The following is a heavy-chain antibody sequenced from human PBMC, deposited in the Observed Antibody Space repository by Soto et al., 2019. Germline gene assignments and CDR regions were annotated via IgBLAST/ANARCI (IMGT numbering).Heavy chain of an antibody. CDR1: GYTFTTYG. CDR3: ARAAETRYYGMDV. V-gene: IGHV1-18*04. CDR2: INTYSGKT. Sequence: GSSVKVCCKASGYTFTTYGVSWVRQAPGQGFEWMGWINTYSGKTDYARNLRGRVTMTTDTSTTTVYMEVRSLRFDDTAVYYCARAAETRYYGMDVWG. J-gene: IGHJ6*02.